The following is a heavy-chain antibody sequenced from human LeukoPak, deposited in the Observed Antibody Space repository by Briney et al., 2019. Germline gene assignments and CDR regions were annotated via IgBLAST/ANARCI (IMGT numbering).Heavy chain of an antibody. J-gene: IGHJ4*02. CDR2: IASDGSST. Sequence: GGSLRLSCAVSGFTFRTYWMHWVRQVPGKGLVWVSRIASDGSSTTYADSVKGRFSISRDNAKNTLYLQMNSLRVEDTAVYYCARGRPHGNDYWGQGTLVTVSS. D-gene: IGHD4-23*01. V-gene: IGHV3-74*01. CDR3: ARGRPHGNDY. CDR1: GFTFRTYW.